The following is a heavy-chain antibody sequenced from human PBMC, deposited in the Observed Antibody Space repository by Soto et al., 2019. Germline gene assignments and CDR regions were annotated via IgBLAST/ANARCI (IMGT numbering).Heavy chain of an antibody. D-gene: IGHD3-10*01. Sequence: QVQLQESGPGLVRPSETLSLTCTVSGASVRSGSYFWTWIRQPAGKALEWIGHVYYTGGSHHNPSLASRVTTSIDISRSQFFLRLRAATAADTAVYHCARVSGWFASGTSSVIFDHWGQGALVTVSS. CDR1: GASVRSGSYF. CDR2: VYYTGGS. V-gene: IGHV4-61*01. J-gene: IGHJ4*02. CDR3: ARVSGWFASGTSSVIFDH.